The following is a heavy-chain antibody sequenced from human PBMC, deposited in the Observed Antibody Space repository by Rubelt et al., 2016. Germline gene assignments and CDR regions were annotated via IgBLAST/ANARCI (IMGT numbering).Heavy chain of an antibody. Sequence: SRGGLVQPGGSLRVSCAASGFTFSRYAMNWVRQAPGKGLEWVAAISGSGGSTFYADSVKGRFTLSRDNSKSSLYLQINSMRAEDTAVYYCVRLLGLDGKKDVFDIWGQGTLVIVSS. CDR3: VRLLGLDGKKDVFDI. J-gene: IGHJ3*02. V-gene: IGHV3-23*01. CDR2: ISGSGGST. CDR1: GFTFSRYA. D-gene: IGHD2-21*01.